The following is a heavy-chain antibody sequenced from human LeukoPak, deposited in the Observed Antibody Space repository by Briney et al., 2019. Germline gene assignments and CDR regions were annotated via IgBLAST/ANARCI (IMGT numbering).Heavy chain of an antibody. CDR2: ISGSGGST. J-gene: IGHJ5*02. Sequence: GGSLRLSCAASGFTFSSYAMSWVRQAPGKGLEWVSAISGSGGSTNYADSVKGRFTISRDNSKNTLYLQMNSLRAEDTAVYYCAKDYYDDVAAAGTWGQGTLVTVSS. CDR1: GFTFSSYA. V-gene: IGHV3-23*01. D-gene: IGHD6-13*01. CDR3: AKDYYDDVAAAGT.